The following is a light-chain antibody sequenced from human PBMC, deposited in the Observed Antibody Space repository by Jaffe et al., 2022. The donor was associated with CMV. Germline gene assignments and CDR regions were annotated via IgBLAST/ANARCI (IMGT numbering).Light chain of an antibody. CDR2: DST. J-gene: IGLJ2*01. Sequence: QSVLTQPPSVSGAPGQGVTISCTGRDANLGSGYDVHWYQHLPGMAPKLLIYDSTSRRSGVPDRFSGSKSGTSASLAITGLQPADEAEYYCHSYDRNLSVSIFGGGTKLTVL. V-gene: IGLV1-40*01. CDR1: DANLGSGYD. CDR3: HSYDRNLSVSI.